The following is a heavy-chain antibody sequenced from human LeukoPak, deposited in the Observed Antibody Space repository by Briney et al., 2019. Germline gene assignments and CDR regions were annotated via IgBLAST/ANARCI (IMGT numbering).Heavy chain of an antibody. CDR2: ISSDGNNK. J-gene: IGHJ4*02. V-gene: IGHV3-30*03. CDR3: ARIGYSISWSGDY. Sequence: GGSLRLSCAASGFTFSSYGMHWVRQAPGKGLEWVALISSDGNNKYYADSVKGRFSISRDNSKNTLYLQMNSLRAEDTAVYYCARIGYSISWSGDYWGQGSLVTVSS. D-gene: IGHD6-13*01. CDR1: GFTFSSYG.